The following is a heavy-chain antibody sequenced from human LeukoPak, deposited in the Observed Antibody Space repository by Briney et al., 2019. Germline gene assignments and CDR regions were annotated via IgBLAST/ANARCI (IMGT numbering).Heavy chain of an antibody. J-gene: IGHJ4*02. V-gene: IGHV3-64D*06. Sequence: GGSLRLSCSASGFTLSSYAMHWVRQAPGKGLEYVSAISSNGGSTYYADSVKGRFTISRDNSKNTLYLQMSSLRAEDTAVYYCVKGGGSWKIEVDYWGQGTLSPSPQ. CDR1: GFTLSSYA. D-gene: IGHD6-13*01. CDR2: ISSNGGST. CDR3: VKGGGSWKIEVDY.